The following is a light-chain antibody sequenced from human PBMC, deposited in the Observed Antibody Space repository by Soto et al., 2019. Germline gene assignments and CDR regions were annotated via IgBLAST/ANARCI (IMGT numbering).Light chain of an antibody. J-gene: IGLJ1*01. CDR1: SSNIGAGYD. V-gene: IGLV1-40*01. CDR2: GNS. Sequence: QSLLTRPPSLSVAPGQRVTISCTGSSSNIGAGYDVHWYQQLPGTAPKLLIYGNSNRPSGVPDRFSGSKSGTSASLAITGLQAEDEADYYCQSYDSSLSGDVFGTGTKVTVL. CDR3: QSYDSSLSGDV.